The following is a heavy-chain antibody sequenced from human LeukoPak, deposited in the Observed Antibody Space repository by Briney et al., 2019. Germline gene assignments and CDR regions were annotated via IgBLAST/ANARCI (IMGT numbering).Heavy chain of an antibody. J-gene: IGHJ4*02. Sequence: KPGGSLRLSCVGSGFTFSDAWMSWVRQAPGKGLEWVGRIKSKSDGGTIDYAAPVKGRFTISRDDPRNTLYLQMNSLKTEDTAVYYCTTRRQDGWWGQGTLVTVS. CDR1: GFTFSDAW. D-gene: IGHD2-15*01. V-gene: IGHV3-15*01. CDR2: IKSKSDGGTI. CDR3: TTRRQDGW.